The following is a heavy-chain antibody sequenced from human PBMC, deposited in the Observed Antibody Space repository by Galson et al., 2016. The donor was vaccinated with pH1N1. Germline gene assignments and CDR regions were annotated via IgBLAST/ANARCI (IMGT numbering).Heavy chain of an antibody. D-gene: IGHD4-17*01. CDR2: IYWDDDK. Sequence: PALVKPTQTLTLTCTFSGFSLSTSGVGVGWIRQPPGKALEWLAVIYWDDDKRYSPSLKSRLTITRGTSKNQVVLTTTNMDPVDTATYYCAHSPYGDYTLHFDPWGQGTLVTVSS. V-gene: IGHV2-5*02. CDR3: AHSPYGDYTLHFDP. CDR1: GFSLSTSGVG. J-gene: IGHJ5*02.